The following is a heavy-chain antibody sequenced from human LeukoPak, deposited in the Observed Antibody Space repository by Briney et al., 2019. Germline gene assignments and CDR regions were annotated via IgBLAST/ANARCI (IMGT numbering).Heavy chain of an antibody. CDR3: AKDKGGIRFTSSWYFDY. CDR1: GFTFSSYS. CDR2: ISSSSSYI. Sequence: NSGGSLRLSCAASGFTFSSYSMNWVRQAPGKGLEWVSSISSSSSYIYYADSVKGRFTISRDNAKNSLYLQMHSLRIEDTAFYYCAKDKGGIRFTSSWYFDYWGQGILVAVSS. J-gene: IGHJ4*02. V-gene: IGHV3-21*04. D-gene: IGHD3-3*01.